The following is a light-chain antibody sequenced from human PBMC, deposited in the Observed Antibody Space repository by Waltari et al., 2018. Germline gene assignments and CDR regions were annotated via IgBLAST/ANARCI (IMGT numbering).Light chain of an antibody. J-gene: IGKJ2*01. Sequence: ETVMTQSPATLSVPPGERVTLSCRASQDVTNRLAWFQQKPGQAPRLLMFDATTRATDFPGRFSGSGSGTEFTLTISSLQSEDFAVYYCQQYNNWPRTFGQGTKLEI. V-gene: IGKV3-15*01. CDR2: DAT. CDR1: QDVTNR. CDR3: QQYNNWPRT.